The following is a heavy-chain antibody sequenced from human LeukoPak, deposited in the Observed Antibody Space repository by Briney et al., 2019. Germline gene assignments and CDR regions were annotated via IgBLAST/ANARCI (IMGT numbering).Heavy chain of an antibody. V-gene: IGHV3-23*01. Sequence: GGSLRLSCAASGFTFSNYAMSWVRQAPGKGLEWVSAISPSGSGTYYADSVAGRFTVSRDNSKNTLYLQMSSLRAEDTAVYYCAKDRHPLSTSSDYWGQGALVTVSS. CDR3: AKDRHPLSTSSDY. CDR1: GFTFSNYA. D-gene: IGHD6-6*01. J-gene: IGHJ4*02. CDR2: ISPSGSGT.